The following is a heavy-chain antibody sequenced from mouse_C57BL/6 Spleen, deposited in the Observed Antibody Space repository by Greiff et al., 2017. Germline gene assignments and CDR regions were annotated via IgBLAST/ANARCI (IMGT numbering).Heavy chain of an antibody. CDR2: IDPSDSYT. Sequence: VQLQQPGAELVMPGASVKLSCKASGYTFTSYWMHWVKQRPGQGLEWIGEIDPSDSYTNYNQKFKGKSTLTVDKSSSTAYMQLSSLTSEDSAVYDCARGGKFMTAVVAKTHYFDYWGQGTTLTVSS. J-gene: IGHJ2*01. D-gene: IGHD1-1*01. V-gene: IGHV1-69*01. CDR1: GYTFTSYW. CDR3: ARGGKFMTAVVAKTHYFDY.